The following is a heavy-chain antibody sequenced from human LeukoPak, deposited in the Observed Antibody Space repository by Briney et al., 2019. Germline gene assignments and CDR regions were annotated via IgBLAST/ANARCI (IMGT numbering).Heavy chain of an antibody. J-gene: IGHJ4*02. Sequence: GGSLRLSCAASGFTFSSYWMSWVRQAPGRGLEWVSAISSNGGTTLDADSVKGRFTISRDNSKNTLYLQMNSLRAEDTAVYYCAKSRTTVTSSFDYWGQGTLVTVSS. CDR1: GFTFSSYW. CDR3: AKSRTTVTSSFDY. D-gene: IGHD4-17*01. V-gene: IGHV3-23*01. CDR2: ISSNGGTT.